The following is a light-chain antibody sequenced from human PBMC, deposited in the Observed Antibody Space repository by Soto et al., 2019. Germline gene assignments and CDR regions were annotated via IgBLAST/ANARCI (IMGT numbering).Light chain of an antibody. CDR1: SSNIGSNY. Sequence: QSVLTQPPSASGTPGQRVTISCSGSSSNIGSNYVYWYQQLPGTAPKLLIYRNNQRPSGVPDRFSGSKSGTSASLAISGLRSEDEADYYCAAWYDSLSAHVVFGGGTKLTVL. V-gene: IGLV1-47*01. CDR2: RNN. J-gene: IGLJ2*01. CDR3: AAWYDSLSAHVV.